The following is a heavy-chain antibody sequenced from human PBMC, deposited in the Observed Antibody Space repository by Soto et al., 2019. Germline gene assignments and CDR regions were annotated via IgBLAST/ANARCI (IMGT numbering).Heavy chain of an antibody. CDR2: MNPNSGNT. CDR1: GYTFTSYA. Sequence: ASVQVSCKASGYTFTSYAINWVRQAPGQGLEWMGWMNPNSGNTGYAQKFQGRVTMTRNTSVSTAYMELSSLRSEDTAVYYCARAHRNYYDSSGTGDWGQGTLVTVSS. CDR3: ARAHRNYYDSSGTGD. V-gene: IGHV1-8*01. D-gene: IGHD3-22*01. J-gene: IGHJ4*02.